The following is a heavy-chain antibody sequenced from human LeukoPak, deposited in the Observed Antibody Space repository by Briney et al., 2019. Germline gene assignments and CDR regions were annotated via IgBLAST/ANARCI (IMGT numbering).Heavy chain of an antibody. CDR2: IYYSGST. Sequence: SETLSLTCTVSGDSISTSSYYWGWIRQPPGKGLEWVGSIYYSGSTYYNPSLKSRVTISVDTSKNQFSLKLSSVTAADTAVYYCARRLGKQWLVRHDYFDYWGQGTLVTVSS. CDR1: GDSISTSSYY. D-gene: IGHD6-19*01. J-gene: IGHJ4*02. V-gene: IGHV4-39*01. CDR3: ARRLGKQWLVRHDYFDY.